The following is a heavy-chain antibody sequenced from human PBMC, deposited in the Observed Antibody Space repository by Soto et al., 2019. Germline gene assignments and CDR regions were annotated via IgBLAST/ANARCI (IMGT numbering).Heavy chain of an antibody. J-gene: IGHJ4*02. Sequence: PGGSLRLSCVASGFTLSDHYIAWVRQAPGKGLEWVGRTRDKTKSYSTEYAAPVKGRFTLSRDNSKNSVYLQMDSLKIEDTAVYFCSRAIDYDYWGRGTLVTVSS. CDR3: SRAIDYDY. CDR1: GFTLSDHY. CDR2: TRDKTKSYST. V-gene: IGHV3-72*01. D-gene: IGHD3-16*01.